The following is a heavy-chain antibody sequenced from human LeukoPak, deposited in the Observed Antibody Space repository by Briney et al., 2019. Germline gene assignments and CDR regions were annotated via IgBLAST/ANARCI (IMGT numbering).Heavy chain of an antibody. J-gene: IGHJ4*02. Sequence: GRSLRLSCAASGFTFDDYAMHWVRQAPGKGLEWVSGISWNSGSIGYADSVRGRFSISRDNAKNTLYLQMNSLRGDDTAVYYCARSPMARGGIDYWGQGILVTVPS. V-gene: IGHV3-9*01. D-gene: IGHD3-10*01. CDR2: ISWNSGSI. CDR3: ARSPMARGGIDY. CDR1: GFTFDDYA.